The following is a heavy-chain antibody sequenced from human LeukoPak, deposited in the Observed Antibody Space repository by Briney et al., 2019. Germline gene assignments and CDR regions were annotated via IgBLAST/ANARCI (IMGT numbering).Heavy chain of an antibody. D-gene: IGHD5-24*01. V-gene: IGHV3-64D*06. CDR1: GFTFSDYA. J-gene: IGHJ3*02. CDR3: VKDSEMATINAFDI. CDR2: ISSNGGST. Sequence: GRSLRLSCSASGFTFSDYAMHWVRQAPGKGLEYVSEISSNGGSTYYADSVKGRFTTSRDNSKNTLYLQMSSLRAEDTAVYYCVKDSEMATINAFDIWGQGTMVTVSS.